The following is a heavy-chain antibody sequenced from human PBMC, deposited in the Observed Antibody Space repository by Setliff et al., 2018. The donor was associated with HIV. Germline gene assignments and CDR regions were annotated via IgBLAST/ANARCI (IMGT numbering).Heavy chain of an antibody. CDR3: AARIAVAAPIFQDAFDI. Sequence: AASVKVSCKASGGTFSSYAISWVRQAPGQGLEWMGGIIPIFGTANYAQKFQGRVTITTDESTSTAYMELSSLRSEDTAVYYCAARIAVAAPIFQDAFDIWGQGTMVTVSS. V-gene: IGHV1-69*05. J-gene: IGHJ3*02. CDR1: GGTFSSYA. CDR2: IIPIFGTA. D-gene: IGHD6-19*01.